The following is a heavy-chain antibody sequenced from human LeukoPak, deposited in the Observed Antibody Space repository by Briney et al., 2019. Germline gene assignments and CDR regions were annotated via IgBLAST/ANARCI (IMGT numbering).Heavy chain of an antibody. CDR3: TTLYWPDV. J-gene: IGHJ6*04. V-gene: IGHV3-74*01. CDR2: INNDGSGT. CDR1: GFTFSNYW. Sequence: GGSLRLSCAASGFTFSNYWMHWVRQVPGKGLVWVSRINNDGSGTTYADSVKGRFTISRDNAKNTLYLQMNSLRVDDTAVYYCTTLYWPDVWGKGTTVTVSS. D-gene: IGHD2-2*02.